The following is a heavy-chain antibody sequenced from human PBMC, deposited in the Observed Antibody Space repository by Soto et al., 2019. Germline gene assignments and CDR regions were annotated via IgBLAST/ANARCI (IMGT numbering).Heavy chain of an antibody. V-gene: IGHV4-59*01. CDR2: IYYSGST. Sequence: SETLSLTCTVSGGSISSYYWSWIRQPPGKGLEWIGYIYYSGSTNYNPSLKSRVTISVDTSKNQFSLKLSSVTAADTAVYYCARDFGPTGDPARAFDIWGQGTMVTVSS. D-gene: IGHD7-27*01. J-gene: IGHJ3*02. CDR1: GGSISSYY. CDR3: ARDFGPTGDPARAFDI.